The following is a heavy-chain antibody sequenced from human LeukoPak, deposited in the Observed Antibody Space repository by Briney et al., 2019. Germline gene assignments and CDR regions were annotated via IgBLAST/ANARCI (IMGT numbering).Heavy chain of an antibody. J-gene: IGHJ4*02. D-gene: IGHD6-19*01. V-gene: IGHV3-23*01. CDR2: ISGSGGST. CDR3: AKDLEQWLVLGLFDY. CDR1: GFTFSSYA. Sequence: GGSLRLSCAASGFTFSSYAMSWVRQAPGKGLEWVSAISGSGGSTYYADSVKGRFTISRDNSKITLYLQMNSLRAEDTAVYYCAKDLEQWLVLGLFDYWGQGTLVTVSS.